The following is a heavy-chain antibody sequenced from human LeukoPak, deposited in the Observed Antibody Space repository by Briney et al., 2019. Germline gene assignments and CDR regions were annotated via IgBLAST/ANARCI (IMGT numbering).Heavy chain of an antibody. CDR2: IHNSGST. CDR1: GGSISSYY. J-gene: IGHJ4*02. CDR3: ARVRLHYFDY. Sequence: SETLSLTCTVSGGSISSYYWSWIRQPPGKGLEWIGHIHNSGSTNYNPSLKSRVTISVDTSKNQFSLKLSSVTAADTAVYYCARVRLHYFDYWGQGTLATVSS. V-gene: IGHV4-59*08.